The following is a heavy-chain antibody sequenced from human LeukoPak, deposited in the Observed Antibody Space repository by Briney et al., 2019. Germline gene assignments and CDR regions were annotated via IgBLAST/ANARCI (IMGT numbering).Heavy chain of an antibody. CDR1: GGSISSYY. J-gene: IGHJ6*02. Sequence: PSETLSLTCTVSGGSISSYYWSWIRQPPGKGLEWIGYIYYSGSTNYNPSLKSRVTISVDTSKNQFSLKLSSVTAADTAVYYCARGGDCGGDCYYPLGMDVWGRGTTVTVSS. CDR3: ARGGDCGGDCYYPLGMDV. D-gene: IGHD2-21*02. V-gene: IGHV4-59*01. CDR2: IYYSGST.